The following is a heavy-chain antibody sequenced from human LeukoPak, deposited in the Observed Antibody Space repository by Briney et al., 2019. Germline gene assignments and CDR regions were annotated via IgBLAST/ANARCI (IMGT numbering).Heavy chain of an antibody. D-gene: IGHD3-10*01. CDR3: ARDGYASGSHDS. J-gene: IGHJ5*01. CDR1: GFTFSSYN. Sequence: GGSLRLSCAASGFTFSSYNMNWVRQAPRKGLEWVADIKQDGGAKNYADSVKGRFTISRDNAKNSLYLQMNSLRAEDTAVLYCARDGYASGSHDSWGQGTLVTVSS. V-gene: IGHV3-7*04. CDR2: IKQDGGAK.